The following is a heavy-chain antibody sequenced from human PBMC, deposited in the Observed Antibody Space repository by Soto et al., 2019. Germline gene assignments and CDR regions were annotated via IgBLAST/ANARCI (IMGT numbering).Heavy chain of an antibody. CDR1: GGSISNYY. D-gene: IGHD2-2*01. V-gene: IGHV4-59*12. J-gene: IGHJ4*02. CDR3: ARAGYCSSTSCRTLGY. CDR2: IYYSGST. Sequence: PSETLSLTCIVSGGSISNYYWSWIRQPPGKGLEWIGYIYYSGSTNYNPSLQSRVTISVDTSKNQFSLKLSSVTAADTAVYYCARAGYCSSTSCRTLGYWGQGTLVTVSS.